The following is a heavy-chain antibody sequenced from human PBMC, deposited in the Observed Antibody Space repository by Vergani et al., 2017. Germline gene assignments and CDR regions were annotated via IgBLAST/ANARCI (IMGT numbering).Heavy chain of an antibody. CDR1: GYTFTSYY. J-gene: IGHJ4*02. D-gene: IGHD6-13*01. Sequence: QVQLVQSGAEVKKPGASVKVSCKASGYTFTSYYMHWVRQAPGQGLEWMGIINPSGGSTSYAQKFQGRVTMTRDTSTSTVYMELSSLRSEDTAVYYCVKDWGITTSALAYWGQGTLVTVSS. CDR3: VKDWGITTSALAY. V-gene: IGHV1-46*01. CDR2: INPSGGST.